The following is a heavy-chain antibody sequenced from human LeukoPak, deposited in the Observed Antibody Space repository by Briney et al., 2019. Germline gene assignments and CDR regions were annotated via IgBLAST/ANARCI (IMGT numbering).Heavy chain of an antibody. CDR2: TYYRSKWYN. J-gene: IGHJ6*04. Sequence: SQTLSLTCAIPGDSVSSNSAGWSWIRQSPSRGLEWLGRTYYRSKWYNDYAVSVKSRITINPDTSKNQFSLQLNSVTPEDTAVYYCARGGGVMDVWGKGTTVTVSS. CDR3: ARGGGVMDV. CDR1: GDSVSSNSAG. D-gene: IGHD3-10*01. V-gene: IGHV6-1*01.